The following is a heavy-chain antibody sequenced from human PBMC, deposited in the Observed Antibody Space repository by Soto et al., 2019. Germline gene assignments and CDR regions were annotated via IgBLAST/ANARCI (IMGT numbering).Heavy chain of an antibody. Sequence: PGGSLRLSCAASGFTFSSYGMHWVRQAPGKGLECVLAISGSGGSTYYADSVKGRFTISRDNSKNTLYLQMNSLRAEDTAVYYCAKYHSVRGVIYYFDYWGQGTLVTVSS. J-gene: IGHJ4*02. D-gene: IGHD3-10*01. CDR3: AKYHSVRGVIYYFDY. CDR1: GFTFSSYG. CDR2: ISGSGGST. V-gene: IGHV3-23*01.